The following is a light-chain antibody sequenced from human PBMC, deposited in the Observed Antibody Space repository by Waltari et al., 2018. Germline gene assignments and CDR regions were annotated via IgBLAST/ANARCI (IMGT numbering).Light chain of an antibody. CDR2: EIS. CDR3: HQRSNRPPT. Sequence: ETVLTQSPGTVSLSSGERATLSCRASQSVDGYLAWYQQKPGQPPRLLIYEISTRAADIPARFSGGGPGTDFTLTISSLEPEDSALYFCHQRSNRPPTFGGGTKVEIK. V-gene: IGKV3-11*01. J-gene: IGKJ4*01. CDR1: QSVDGY.